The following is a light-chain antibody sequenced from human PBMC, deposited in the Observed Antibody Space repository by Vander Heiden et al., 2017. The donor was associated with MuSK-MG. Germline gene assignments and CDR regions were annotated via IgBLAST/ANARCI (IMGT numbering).Light chain of an antibody. CDR2: GAS. CDR3: QQYDSSPFT. CDR1: QSVSSSY. Sequence: IVFTQSQGTPSLSPGERATLSCRASQSVSSSYLAWYQQKPGKAPRLLIYGASSRATGIPDRFSGSGSGTDFTLTISRLEPEDFAVYYCQQYDSSPFTFGPGTKVDIK. V-gene: IGKV3-20*01. J-gene: IGKJ3*01.